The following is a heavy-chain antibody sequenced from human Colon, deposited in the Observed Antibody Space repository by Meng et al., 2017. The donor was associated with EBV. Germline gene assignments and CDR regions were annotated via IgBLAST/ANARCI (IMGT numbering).Heavy chain of an antibody. Sequence: VPRQLFRAPLLESSAGLAQPCAVFGVTFTVYGGTCSSETPVSGLERNAEIKHSGWTDYNPSRRSPVNMPVDTSKNHFSLELSSVPAADTAVYYCAKLARPPYCTWNDGSLAYFDSWGQGTLVTVSS. CDR2: IKHSGWT. D-gene: IGHD1-1*01. CDR3: AKLARPPYCTWNDGSLAYFDS. CDR1: GVTFTVYG. V-gene: IGHV4-34*08. J-gene: IGHJ4*02.